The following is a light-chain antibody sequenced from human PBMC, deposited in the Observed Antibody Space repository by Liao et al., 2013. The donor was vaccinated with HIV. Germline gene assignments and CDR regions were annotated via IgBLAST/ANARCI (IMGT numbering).Light chain of an antibody. CDR2: EDT. J-gene: IGLJ2*01. CDR3: QAWDSSADVV. Sequence: YDLTQPPSMSVSPGQTATITCSGETLGDKYASWYQQRPGQSPVLVIYEDTKRPSGIPERFSGSNSGNDSHSDHQRDPTLWMRLTISCQAWDSSADVVFGGGTKLTV. V-gene: IGLV3-1*01. CDR1: TLGDKY.